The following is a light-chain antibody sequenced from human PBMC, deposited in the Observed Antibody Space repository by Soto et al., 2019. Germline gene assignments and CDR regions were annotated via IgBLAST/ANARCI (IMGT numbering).Light chain of an antibody. CDR1: SSNIGAGSD. J-gene: IGLJ1*01. V-gene: IGLV1-40*01. Sequence: QSVLTQPPSVSGAPGQRVAISCTGSSSNIGAGSDVHWYQHLPGTAPKLLIYGNTNRPSGVPDRLSASKSGTSASLAITGLQAEDEGHYYCQSYDKRLTAYVFGTGTKLTVL. CDR2: GNT. CDR3: QSYDKRLTAYV.